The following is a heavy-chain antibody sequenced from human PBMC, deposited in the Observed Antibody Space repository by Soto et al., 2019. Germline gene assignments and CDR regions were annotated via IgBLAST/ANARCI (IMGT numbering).Heavy chain of an antibody. Sequence: QVQLVESGGGMVQPGRSLRLSCAASGFTFSSYAMHWVRQAPGKGLEWVAVISYDGSNKYYADSVKGRFTISRDNSKNTLYLQMNSLRAEDTAVYYCARGYRGYFDYWGQGTLVTVSS. D-gene: IGHD3-10*01. V-gene: IGHV3-30-3*01. CDR3: ARGYRGYFDY. CDR2: ISYDGSNK. J-gene: IGHJ4*02. CDR1: GFTFSSYA.